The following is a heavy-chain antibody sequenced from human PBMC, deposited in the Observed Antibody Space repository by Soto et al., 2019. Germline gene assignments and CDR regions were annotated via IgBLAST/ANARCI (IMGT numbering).Heavy chain of an antibody. CDR2: ISSSGSTI. CDR1: GFTFSSYE. J-gene: IGHJ5*02. V-gene: IGHV3-48*03. CDR3: ARAHSSSPEFDP. Sequence: GGSLRLSCAASGFTFSSYEMNWVRQAPGKGLEWVSYISSSGSTIYYADSVKGRFTISRDSAKNSLYLQMNSLRAEDTAVYYCARAHSSSPEFDPWGQGTLVTVSS. D-gene: IGHD6-6*01.